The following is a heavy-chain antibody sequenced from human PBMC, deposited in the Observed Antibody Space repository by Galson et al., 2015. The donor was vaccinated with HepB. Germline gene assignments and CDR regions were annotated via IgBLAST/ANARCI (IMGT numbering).Heavy chain of an antibody. J-gene: IGHJ5*02. CDR1: GFTFSSYW. Sequence: SLRLSCAASGFTFSSYWMSWVRQAPGKGLEWVANIKQDGSEKYYVDSVKGRFTISRDNSKNTLYLQMSSLRAEDTAVYYCARSHPYSSPPWFDPWGQGTLVTVSS. CDR2: IKQDGSEK. V-gene: IGHV3-7*01. D-gene: IGHD6-13*01. CDR3: ARSHPYSSPPWFDP.